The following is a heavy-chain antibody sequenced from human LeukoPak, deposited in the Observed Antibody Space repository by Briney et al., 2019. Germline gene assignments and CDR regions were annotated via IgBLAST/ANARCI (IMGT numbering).Heavy chain of an antibody. Sequence: GGSLRLSCAASGFLFSSFGMSWVRQAPGKGLEWVSGISGSGDSTDYADSVKGRFTISRDNSKNTLYLQMNSLRAEDTAVYYCAKVITMIVVVIPSDAFDIWGQGTMVTVSS. D-gene: IGHD3-22*01. J-gene: IGHJ3*02. CDR1: GFLFSSFG. V-gene: IGHV3-23*01. CDR3: AKVITMIVVVIPSDAFDI. CDR2: ISGSGDST.